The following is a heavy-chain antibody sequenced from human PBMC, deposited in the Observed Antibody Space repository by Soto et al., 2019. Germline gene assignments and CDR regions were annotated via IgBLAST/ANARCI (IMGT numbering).Heavy chain of an antibody. CDR2: IYYTGST. CDR1: GGSIGSYY. D-gene: IGHD4-17*01. V-gene: IGHV4-59*01. Sequence: SETLSLTCTVSGGSIGSYYWSWIRLPPGKGLEYVGFIYYTGSTNYSPSLKSRVTMSVDTSKKQFSLRLSSVTAADTAVYYCARGDGLYGGNSPPFDYWGQGTLVTVSS. CDR3: ARGDGLYGGNSPPFDY. J-gene: IGHJ4*02.